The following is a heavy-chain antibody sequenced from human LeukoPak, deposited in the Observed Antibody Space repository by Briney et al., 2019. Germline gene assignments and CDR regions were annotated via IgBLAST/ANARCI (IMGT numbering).Heavy chain of an antibody. D-gene: IGHD5-18*01. CDR2: INHSGSA. CDR3: ARGGRRGYSYGNYYMDV. J-gene: IGHJ6*03. V-gene: IGHV4-34*01. CDR1: GGSFSGYY. Sequence: SETLSLTCAVYGGSFSGYYWSWIRQPPGKGLEWIGEINHSGSANYNPSLKSRVTISVDTSKNQFSLKLSSVTAADTAVYYCARGGRRGYSYGNYYMDVWGKGTTVTVSS.